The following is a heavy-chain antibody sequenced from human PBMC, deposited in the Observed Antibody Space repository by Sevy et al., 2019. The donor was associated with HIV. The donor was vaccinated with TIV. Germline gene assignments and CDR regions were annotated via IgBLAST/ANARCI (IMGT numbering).Heavy chain of an antibody. V-gene: IGHV4-39*01. CDR1: GGSISSSSYY. CDR2: IYYSGST. CDR3: ARRPNDRIAVAGQNGRFDY. D-gene: IGHD6-19*01. J-gene: IGHJ4*02. Sequence: SETLSLTCTVSGGSISSSSYYWGWIRQPPGKGLEWIGSIYYSGSTYYNPSLKSRVTISVDTSKNQFSLKLSSVTAADTAVYYCARRPNDRIAVAGQNGRFDYRGQGTLVTVSS.